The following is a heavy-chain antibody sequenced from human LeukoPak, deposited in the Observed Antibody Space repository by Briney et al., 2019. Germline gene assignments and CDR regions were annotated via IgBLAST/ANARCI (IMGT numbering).Heavy chain of an antibody. CDR3: AKGGYIGYNGLFDI. D-gene: IGHD5-12*01. Sequence: GGSLRLSCAASGFTFAPYIVSWVRQAPGKGLQWVSSISAGGTAIYYADSVKGRSTISRDDSNNMLYLQMNSLRDEDTATYYCAKGGYIGYNGLFDIWGQGTTVTVSS. J-gene: IGHJ3*02. CDR2: ISAGGTAI. V-gene: IGHV3-23*01. CDR1: GFTFAPYI.